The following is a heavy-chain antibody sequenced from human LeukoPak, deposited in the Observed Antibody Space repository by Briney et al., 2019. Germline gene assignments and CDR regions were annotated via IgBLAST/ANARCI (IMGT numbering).Heavy chain of an antibody. Sequence: SGGSLRLSCVASGFTFSNYWMSWVRRAPGKGLEWVSGISSSGGSTYYADSVKGRFTISRDDSKNTVYLQMNRLRADDTALYYCAKDRQWLGQRPSNFDYWGPGTLVTVSS. D-gene: IGHD6-19*01. CDR3: AKDRQWLGQRPSNFDY. CDR2: ISSSGGST. V-gene: IGHV3-23*01. J-gene: IGHJ4*02. CDR1: GFTFSNYW.